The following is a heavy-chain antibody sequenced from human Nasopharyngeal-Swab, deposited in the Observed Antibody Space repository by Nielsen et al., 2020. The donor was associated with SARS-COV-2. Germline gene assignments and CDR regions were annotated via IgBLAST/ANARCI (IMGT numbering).Heavy chain of an antibody. CDR1: GFTFDNYA. Sequence: GESPKISCAAPGFTFDNYAMSWVRQPPGRGLAWVSSISGSGSNTYYRESVKGRFTISSDNSQDTLYLQMNSLRAEDTALYYCAKDGGGWYTSGWYYFDSWGQQILVTVSS. CDR2: ISGSGSNT. V-gene: IGHV3-23*01. D-gene: IGHD6-19*01. CDR3: AKDGGGWYTSGWYYFDS. J-gene: IGHJ4*02.